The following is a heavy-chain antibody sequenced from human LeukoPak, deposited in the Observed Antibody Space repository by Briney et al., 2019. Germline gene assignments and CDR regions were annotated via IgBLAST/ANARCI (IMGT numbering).Heavy chain of an antibody. D-gene: IGHD4-17*01. Sequence: GGSLRLSCAASGFTFSSYAMHWVRQAPGKGLEWVAVISYDGSNKYYADSVKGRFTISRDNSKNTLYLQMNSLRAEDTAVYYCARDPRGLNDYGDLWGQGTLVTVSS. CDR2: ISYDGSNK. V-gene: IGHV3-30-3*01. J-gene: IGHJ5*02. CDR1: GFTFSSYA. CDR3: ARDPRGLNDYGDL.